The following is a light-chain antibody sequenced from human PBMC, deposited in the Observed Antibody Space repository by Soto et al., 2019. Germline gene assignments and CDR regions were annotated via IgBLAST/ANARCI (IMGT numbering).Light chain of an antibody. CDR3: CSYAGSYTEV. CDR1: SSDVGGYNY. V-gene: IGLV2-11*01. CDR2: DVS. Sequence: QSALTQPRSVSGSPGQSVTISCTGTSSDVGGYNYVSWYQQHPGKAPKLMIYDVSKRPSGVPDRSSGSKSGNTASLTISGLQAEDEADYYCCSYAGSYTEVFGGGTKLTVL. J-gene: IGLJ2*01.